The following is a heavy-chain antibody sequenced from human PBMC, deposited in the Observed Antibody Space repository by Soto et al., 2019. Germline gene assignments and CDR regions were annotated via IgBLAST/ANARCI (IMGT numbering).Heavy chain of an antibody. CDR1: GFTFVSYA. V-gene: IGHV3-23*01. D-gene: IGHD3-10*01. CDR3: AKTAGITKVRGVLDS. J-gene: IGHJ4*02. Sequence: EVLLLESGGGLVQPGGSLKLSCAASGFTFVSYAMTWVRQAPGKGLEWVSTICVSGTYTYYADSVEGRFTISRDKSKNKLNREMNGLSSEDTDVYCGAKTAGITKVRGVLDSWGQGTLVTVSS. CDR2: ICVSGTYT.